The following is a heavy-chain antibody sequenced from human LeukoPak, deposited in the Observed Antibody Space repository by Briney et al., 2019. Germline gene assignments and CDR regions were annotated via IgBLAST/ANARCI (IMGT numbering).Heavy chain of an antibody. CDR2: IYYSGST. CDR3: AREWQQLEVFDI. CDR1: GGSISSSSYY. D-gene: IGHD6-13*01. J-gene: IGHJ3*02. V-gene: IGHV4-39*07. Sequence: SETLSLTCTVSGGSISSSSYYWGWIRQPPGKGLEWIGSIYYSGSTNYNPSLKSRVTISVDTSKNQFSLKLSSVTAADTAVYYCAREWQQLEVFDIWGQGTMVTVSS.